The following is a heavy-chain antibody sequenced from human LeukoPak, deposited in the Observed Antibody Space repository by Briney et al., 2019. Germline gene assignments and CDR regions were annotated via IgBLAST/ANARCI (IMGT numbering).Heavy chain of an antibody. V-gene: IGHV3-7*03. D-gene: IGHD3-22*01. J-gene: IGHJ3*02. CDR1: NFSIGRGYY. CDR3: AKDHYDSSGYYYGAFDI. CDR2: IEPDGSEK. Sequence: ETLSLTCTVSNFSIGRGYYWAWIRQPPGKGLEWVANIEPDGSEKFYVDSVKGRFTISRDNSKNTLYLQMNSLRAEDTAVYYCAKDHYDSSGYYYGAFDIWGQGTMVTVSS.